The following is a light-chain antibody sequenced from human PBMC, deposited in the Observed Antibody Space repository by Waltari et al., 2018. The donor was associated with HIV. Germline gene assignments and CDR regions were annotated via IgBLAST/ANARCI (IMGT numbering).Light chain of an antibody. CDR2: GAS. CDR1: QSVRSN. J-gene: IGKJ5*01. Sequence: EIVMTQSPATLSVSPGERATLSCRASQSVRSNLAWYQQRPGQAPRLLISGASTRATGVPARFSGSGSGTDVTLTISSLQSEDFAVYYCQQYDNWPPITFGQGTRLEIK. CDR3: QQYDNWPPIT. V-gene: IGKV3-15*01.